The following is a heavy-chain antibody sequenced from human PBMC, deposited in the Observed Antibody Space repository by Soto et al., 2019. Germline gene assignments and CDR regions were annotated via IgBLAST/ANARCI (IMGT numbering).Heavy chain of an antibody. CDR2: INTSNDNK. Sequence: ASVKVSCKESGYTFTNCGISWVRQAPGEGLEWAGWINTSNDNKLYAQKLQGRLTLTTDTSTSTAYMDLTTLRSDDTAVYFCARDPGAASFDFWAQGTLVTVSS. V-gene: IGHV1-18*01. D-gene: IGHD2-15*01. CDR1: GYTFTNCG. CDR3: ARDPGAASFDF. J-gene: IGHJ4*02.